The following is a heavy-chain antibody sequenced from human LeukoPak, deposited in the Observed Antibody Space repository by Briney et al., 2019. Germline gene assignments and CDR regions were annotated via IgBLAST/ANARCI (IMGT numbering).Heavy chain of an antibody. V-gene: IGHV3-43*01. J-gene: IGHJ4*02. D-gene: IGHD6-13*01. CDR3: AREETIAAAGIDY. CDR1: GFTFDDYT. CDR2: ISWDGGST. Sequence: GGSLRLSCAASGFTFDDYTMHWVRQAPGKGLEWVSLISWDGGSTYYADSVKGRFTISRDNVKNSLYLQMNSLRAEDTAVYYCAREETIAAAGIDYWGQGTLVTVSS.